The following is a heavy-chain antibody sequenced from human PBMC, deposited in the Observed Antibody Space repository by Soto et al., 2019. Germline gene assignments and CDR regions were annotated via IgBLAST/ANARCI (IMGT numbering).Heavy chain of an antibody. CDR1: GGSITSNDW. CDR2: IYHSGSA. CDR3: ARNTSPRRLEV. D-gene: IGHD2-2*01. Sequence: SETLSLTCAVSGGSITSNDWWSWVRQPPGKGLEWIGEIYHSGSANYNPSLKSRVTISVDKSKNQFSLKVNSVTAADTAVYYCARNTSPRRLEVWGQGTTVTVSS. V-gene: IGHV4-4*02. J-gene: IGHJ6*02.